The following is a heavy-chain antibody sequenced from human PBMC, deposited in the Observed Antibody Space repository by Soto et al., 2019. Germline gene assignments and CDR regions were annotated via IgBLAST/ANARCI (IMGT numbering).Heavy chain of an antibody. CDR1: GFTFSKSG. CDR2: IVPAGTTT. J-gene: IGHJ4*02. Sequence: EVQLLESGGDLVQPGGSLRLSCAASGFTFSKSGMTWVRQAPGRGPEWVSAIVPAGTTTFYADSVKGRFIISRDNSKSTLSLQMSSLRAEDTAVYYRAKTGPGYFDFWGQGTRVTVSA. CDR3: AKTGPGYFDF. V-gene: IGHV3-23*01.